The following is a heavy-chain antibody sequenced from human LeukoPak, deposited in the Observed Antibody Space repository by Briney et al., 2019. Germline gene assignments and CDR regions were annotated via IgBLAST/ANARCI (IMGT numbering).Heavy chain of an antibody. V-gene: IGHV4-34*01. CDR1: GGSFSGYY. D-gene: IGHD5-18*01. CDR2: INHSGST. CDR3: ASGGRIQIWLPHAFAI. Sequence: SETLSLTCAVYGGSFSGYYWSWIRQPPGKGLEWIGEINHSGSTNYNPSLKSRVTISVDTSKNQFSLKLSSVTPADTAVYYCASGGRIQIWLPHAFAIWGQGTMVTVSS. J-gene: IGHJ3*02.